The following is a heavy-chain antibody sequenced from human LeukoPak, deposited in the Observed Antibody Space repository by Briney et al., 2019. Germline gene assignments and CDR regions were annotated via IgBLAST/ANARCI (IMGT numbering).Heavy chain of an antibody. V-gene: IGHV3-33*01. D-gene: IGHD5-18*01. CDR2: ILYDGSKT. CDR1: GFIFRRNG. CDR3: ARAVGYDASTETAMDGLDY. J-gene: IGHJ4*02. Sequence: GGSLRLSCAASGFIFRRNGMHWVRQVPGKGLEWVALILYDGSKTYYADSVKGRFTISRDNSRNTLFLQMNSLRAEDTAVYYCARAVGYDASTETAMDGLDYWGQGTLVTVSS.